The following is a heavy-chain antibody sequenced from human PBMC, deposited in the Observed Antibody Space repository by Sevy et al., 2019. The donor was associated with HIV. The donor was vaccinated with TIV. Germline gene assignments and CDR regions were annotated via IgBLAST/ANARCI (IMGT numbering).Heavy chain of an antibody. V-gene: IGHV3-15*01. J-gene: IGHJ4*02. CDR1: EFTFSNAW. CDR3: TRDTVTTYY. Sequence: GGSLRLSCAASEFTFSNAWMSWVRQAPGKGLEWVGRIKTKTEGGTRDYAAPVKGRFTILRDDSRNTLYLQINSLKTEDTAVYYCTRDTVTTYYWGQGTLVTVSS. D-gene: IGHD4-17*01. CDR2: IKTKTEGGTR.